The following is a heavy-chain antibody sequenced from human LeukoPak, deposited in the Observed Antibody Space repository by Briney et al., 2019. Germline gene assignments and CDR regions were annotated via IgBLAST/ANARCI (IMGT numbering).Heavy chain of an antibody. Sequence: GGSLRLSCAASGFTFSDYYMSWIRQAPGKGLEWVSYISSSGSTIYYTDSVKGRFTISRDNAKNSLYLQMNSLRAEDTAVYYCASDNYGSGSYYPNYNWFDPWGQGTLVTVSS. CDR2: ISSSGSTI. D-gene: IGHD3-10*01. V-gene: IGHV3-11*01. J-gene: IGHJ5*02. CDR1: GFTFSDYY. CDR3: ASDNYGSGSYYPNYNWFDP.